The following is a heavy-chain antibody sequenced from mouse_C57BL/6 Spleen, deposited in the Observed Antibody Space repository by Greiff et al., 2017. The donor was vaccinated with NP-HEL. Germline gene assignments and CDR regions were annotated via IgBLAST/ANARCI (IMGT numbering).Heavy chain of an antibody. J-gene: IGHJ4*01. V-gene: IGHV1-80*01. CDR1: GYAFSSYW. CDR2: IYPGDGDT. CDR3: ARGRAALPMDY. Sequence: VQRVESGAELVKPGASVKISCKASGYAFSSYWMNWVKQRPGKGLEWIGQIYPGDGDTNYNGKFKGKATLTADKSSSTAYMQLSSLTSEDSAVYFCARGRAALPMDYWGQGTSVTVSS. D-gene: IGHD3-3*01.